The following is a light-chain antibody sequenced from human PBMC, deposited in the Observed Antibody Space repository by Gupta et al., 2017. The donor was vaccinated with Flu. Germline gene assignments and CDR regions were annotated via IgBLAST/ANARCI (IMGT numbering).Light chain of an antibody. CDR1: QYISSY. V-gene: IGKV1-33*01. Sequence: DIQLTQSPSSLSASVGDRVTITCQASQYISSYLNWYQQKPGKAPQLLIYDESSLQTGVPSRFSGTGSGTDFTVTISSLQPEDVATYFCQQNDNLPLTFGHGTKVDIK. CDR3: QQNDNLPLT. CDR2: DES. J-gene: IGKJ3*01.